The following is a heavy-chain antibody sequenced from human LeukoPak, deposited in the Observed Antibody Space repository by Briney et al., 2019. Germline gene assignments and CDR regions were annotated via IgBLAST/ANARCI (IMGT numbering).Heavy chain of an antibody. D-gene: IGHD3-10*01. V-gene: IGHV1-18*01. Sequence: ASVKVSCKASGYTFTSYGISWVRQAPGQGLEWMGWISAYNGNTNYAQKLQGRVTMTTDTSTSTAYMELRSLRSDDTAVYYCARDPMYYYGSGPSEWFDPWGQGTLVTVSS. CDR1: GYTFTSYG. J-gene: IGHJ5*02. CDR2: ISAYNGNT. CDR3: ARDPMYYYGSGPSEWFDP.